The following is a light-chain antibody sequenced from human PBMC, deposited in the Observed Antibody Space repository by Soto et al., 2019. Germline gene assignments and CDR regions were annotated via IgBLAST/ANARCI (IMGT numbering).Light chain of an antibody. CDR3: MQALQTPLT. J-gene: IGKJ4*01. Sequence: DIVMTQSPLSLPVTPGEPASISCRSSQSLLHTNGYTYLDWYLQKPGQSPQLLIYLGSNRASGVPDRFSGSGSGTDFTLKISRVEVEDVGVYYCMQALQTPLTFGGGTKVEIK. CDR2: LGS. CDR1: QSLLHTNGYTY. V-gene: IGKV2-28*01.